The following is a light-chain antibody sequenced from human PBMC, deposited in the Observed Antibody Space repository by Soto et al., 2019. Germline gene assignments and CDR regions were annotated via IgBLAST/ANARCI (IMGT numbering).Light chain of an antibody. CDR3: QQYNSYSPWT. CDR2: DAS. V-gene: IGKV1-5*01. CDR1: QSLNSR. J-gene: IGKJ1*01. Sequence: DIQMTQSPSSLSASVGDRVTLTCRASQSLNSRLAWYQQRPGKAPKLLIFDASTLQTGVPSRFGGGGSGTEFTLTISGLQPDDFATYYCQQYNSYSPWTFGPGTKV.